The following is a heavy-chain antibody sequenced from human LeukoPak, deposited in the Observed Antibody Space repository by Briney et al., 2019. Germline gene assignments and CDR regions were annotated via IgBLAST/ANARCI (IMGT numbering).Heavy chain of an antibody. CDR1: GGSFSGYY. CDR3: ARGPYDFWSGYYYNWFDP. J-gene: IGHJ5*02. CDR2: INHSGST. Sequence: SETLSLTCAVYGGSFSGYYWRWIRQPPGKGLEWIGEINHSGSTNYNPSLKSRVTISVDTSKNQFSLKLSSVTAADTAVYYCARGPYDFWSGYYYNWFDPWGQGTLVTVSS. V-gene: IGHV4-34*01. D-gene: IGHD3-3*01.